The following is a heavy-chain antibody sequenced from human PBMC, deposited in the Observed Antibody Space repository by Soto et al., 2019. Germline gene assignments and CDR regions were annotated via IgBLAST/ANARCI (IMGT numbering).Heavy chain of an antibody. D-gene: IGHD3-22*01. CDR3: ARIRTYYYDSSGYYDY. CDR1: GGSISSGGYY. V-gene: IGHV4-31*03. CDR2: IYYSGST. Sequence: SETLSLTCTVSGGSISSGGYYWSWIRQHPGKGLEWIGYIYYSGSTYYNPSLKSRVTISVDTSKNQFSLKLSSVTAADTVVYYCARIRTYYYDSSGYYDYWGQGTLVTVSS. J-gene: IGHJ4*02.